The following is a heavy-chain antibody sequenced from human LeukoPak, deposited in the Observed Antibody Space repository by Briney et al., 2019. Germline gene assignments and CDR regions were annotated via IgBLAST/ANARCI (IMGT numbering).Heavy chain of an antibody. J-gene: IGHJ4*02. V-gene: IGHV3-53*01. CDR2: IYSGGST. CDR1: GFTFSSYA. CDR3: ARDGGYYYDSSGYYLDY. D-gene: IGHD3-22*01. Sequence: GGSLRLSCAASGFTFSSYAMSWVRQAPGKGLEWVSVIYSGGSTYYADSVKGRFTISRDNSKNTLYLQMNSLRAEDTAVYYCARDGGYYYDSSGYYLDYWGQGTLVTVSS.